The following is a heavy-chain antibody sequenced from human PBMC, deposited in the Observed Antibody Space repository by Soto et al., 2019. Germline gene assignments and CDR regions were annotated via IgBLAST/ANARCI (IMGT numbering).Heavy chain of an antibody. CDR1: GGSISSYY. CDR2: IYTSGSP. V-gene: IGHV4-4*07. D-gene: IGHD3-10*01. CDR3: ARGAPRGIIHDFDS. J-gene: IGHJ4*02. Sequence: SETLSLTCTVSGGSISSYYWSWIRQPAGKGLEWIGRIYTSGSPYYNPSLKSRLTISIDKSKKQFSLRLSSVTAADTAVYYCARGAPRGIIHDFDSWGQGSLVTVSS.